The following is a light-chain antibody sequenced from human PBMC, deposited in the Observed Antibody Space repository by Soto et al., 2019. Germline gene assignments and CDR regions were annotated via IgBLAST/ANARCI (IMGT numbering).Light chain of an antibody. J-gene: IGKJ2*01. Sequence: ESVVTQSPVTLSLSPGERATLSCRASQSVSSNFLAWYQQKPGQAPRLLISDASTRATGIPARFSGSESGTEFTLTISSLQSEDFALYYCHQYNSWPPGTFGQGTKVDIK. CDR2: DAS. CDR3: HQYNSWPPGT. V-gene: IGKV3-15*01. CDR1: QSVSSN.